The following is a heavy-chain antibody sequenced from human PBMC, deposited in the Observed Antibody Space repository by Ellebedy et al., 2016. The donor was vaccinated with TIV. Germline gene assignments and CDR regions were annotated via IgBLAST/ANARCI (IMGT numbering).Heavy chain of an antibody. V-gene: IGHV3-21*01. D-gene: IGHD6-13*01. J-gene: IGHJ4*02. CDR1: GFTFSNYS. Sequence: GESLKISCACAGFTFSNYSMNWVRQAPGKGLEWVASITGSSSYMFYSDSVKGRFTISRDNAKNSLYLQMNSLRAEDTAVYYCSRGIAAVMYWGQGTLVTVSS. CDR2: ITGSSSYM. CDR3: SRGIAAVMY.